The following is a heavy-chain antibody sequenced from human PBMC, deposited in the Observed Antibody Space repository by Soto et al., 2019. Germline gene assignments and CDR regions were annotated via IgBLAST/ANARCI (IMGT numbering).Heavy chain of an antibody. Sequence: PGGSLRLSCAASGFTFSSYGMHWVRQAPGKGLEWVAVIWYDGSNKYYADSVKGRFTISRDNSKNTLYLQMNSLRAEDTAVYYWARSPDYGDYGEYFDYWGQGTLVNVS. D-gene: IGHD4-17*01. CDR3: ARSPDYGDYGEYFDY. CDR2: IWYDGSNK. CDR1: GFTFSSYG. V-gene: IGHV3-33*01. J-gene: IGHJ4*02.